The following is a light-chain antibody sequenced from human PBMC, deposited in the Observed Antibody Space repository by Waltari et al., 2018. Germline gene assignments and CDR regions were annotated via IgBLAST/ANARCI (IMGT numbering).Light chain of an antibody. CDR3: YQHSSGYS. Sequence: VILTQSPATLSLSPGERATLSCRASQSVSSYLAWYQQKPGQAPRLLIYGASSRATSIPDRFSGSVSRTYFTTTISSLEPEDVGVYHCYQHSSGYSFGQGTKVEIK. V-gene: IGKV3-11*01. CDR2: GAS. J-gene: IGKJ2*03. CDR1: QSVSSY.